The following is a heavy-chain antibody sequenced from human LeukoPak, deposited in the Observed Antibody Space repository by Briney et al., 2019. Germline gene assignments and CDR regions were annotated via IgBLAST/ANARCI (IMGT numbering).Heavy chain of an antibody. CDR1: GYTFTSYD. D-gene: IGHD6-13*01. Sequence: GASVKVSCKASGYTFTSYDINWVRQATGQGLEWMGWMNPNSGNTGYAQKFQGRVTITRNTSISTAYMELSSLRFEDTAVYYCARAAYSSSWGEWFDPWGQGTLVTVSS. CDR3: ARAAYSSSWGEWFDP. V-gene: IGHV1-8*03. J-gene: IGHJ5*02. CDR2: MNPNSGNT.